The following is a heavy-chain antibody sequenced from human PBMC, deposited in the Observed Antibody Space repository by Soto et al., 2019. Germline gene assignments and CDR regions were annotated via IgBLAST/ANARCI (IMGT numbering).Heavy chain of an antibody. V-gene: IGHV4-31*03. J-gene: IGHJ3*01. Sequence: QVQLQESGPGLVKTSQTLSLTCTVSGGSVSSGGYYWNWIRQHPGKGLEWLGYIFDSETAYYYPPLKSRLTISMDTSKNQFSLKVTSVTPADTAVYYCARENFGVVIHDAFDLWGQGTMVTVSS. CDR2: IFDSETA. CDR3: ARENFGVVIHDAFDL. CDR1: GGSVSSGGYY. D-gene: IGHD3-3*01.